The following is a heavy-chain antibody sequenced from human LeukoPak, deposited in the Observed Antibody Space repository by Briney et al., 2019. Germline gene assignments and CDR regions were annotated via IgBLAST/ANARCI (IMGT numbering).Heavy chain of an antibody. J-gene: IGHJ6*03. Sequence: ASVKVSCKPFGYAFTSHGFTWVRQAPGQGLEWMGWINTYDGKTDYAQNFQGRVTMTIDASTSTAYMEVRSLRSDDTAVYYCARVSGTWGYFYMDVWAKGSTVTVSS. CDR2: INTYDGKT. CDR1: GYAFTSHG. D-gene: IGHD1-1*01. CDR3: ARVSGTWGYFYMDV. V-gene: IGHV1-18*01.